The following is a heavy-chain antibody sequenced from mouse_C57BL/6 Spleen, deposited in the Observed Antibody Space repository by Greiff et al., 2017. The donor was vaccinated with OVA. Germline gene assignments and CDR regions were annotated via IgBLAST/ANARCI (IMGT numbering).Heavy chain of an antibody. CDR3: AGHILYDGYQFAY. Sequence: EVKLQESGGGLVQPGGSMKLSCVASGFTFSNYWMNWVRQSPAKGLEWVAQIRLKSDNYATNYAESVKGRFTIYRYESKSSVYRQMNNLRAEDTGIYYCAGHILYDGYQFAYWGQGTLVTVSA. CDR2: IRLKSDNYAT. D-gene: IGHD2-3*01. CDR1: GFTFSNYW. J-gene: IGHJ3*01. V-gene: IGHV6-3*01.